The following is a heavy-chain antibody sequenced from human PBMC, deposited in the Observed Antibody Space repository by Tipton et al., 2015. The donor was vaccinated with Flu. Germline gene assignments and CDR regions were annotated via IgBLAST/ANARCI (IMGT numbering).Heavy chain of an antibody. CDR2: VSDTGTT. CDR3: ARASAPVRGSYQGGGFDV. Sequence: TLSLTCTVSGGSISPYYWNWIRQPPGKGLEWIGYYVSDTGTTAYNPSLRSGVAISEDTSTNKFFLKLSSVTAADTAVYYCARASAPVRGSYQGGGFDVWGQGTVVTVSS. J-gene: IGHJ3*01. D-gene: IGHD1-26*01. V-gene: IGHV4-59*01. CDR1: GGSISPYY.